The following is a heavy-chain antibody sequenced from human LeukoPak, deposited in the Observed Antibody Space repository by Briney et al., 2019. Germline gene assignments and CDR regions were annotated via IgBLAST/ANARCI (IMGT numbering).Heavy chain of an antibody. CDR3: ARDQGSSLPLDV. CDR1: GYTFTSYY. V-gene: IGHV1-46*01. J-gene: IGHJ6*04. Sequence: ASVKVSCKASGYTFTSYYMHWVRQAPGQGLEWMGIINPSGGSTSYAQKFRGRVTMTRDMSTSTVYMELSSLRSEDTAVYYCARDQGSSLPLDVWGKGTTVTVSS. CDR2: INPSGGST.